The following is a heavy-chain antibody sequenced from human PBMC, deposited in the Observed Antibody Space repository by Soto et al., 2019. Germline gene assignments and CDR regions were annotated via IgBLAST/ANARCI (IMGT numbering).Heavy chain of an antibody. J-gene: IGHJ5*02. CDR2: IYYSGST. Sequence: SETMSLTCTVSGCSISSGGYYWSWIRQHPGKGLEWIGYIYYSGSTYYNPSLKSRVTISVDTSKNQFSLKLSSVTAADTAVYYCARDQENWFDPWGQGTMVTVSS. CDR1: GCSISSGGYY. CDR3: ARDQENWFDP. V-gene: IGHV4-31*03.